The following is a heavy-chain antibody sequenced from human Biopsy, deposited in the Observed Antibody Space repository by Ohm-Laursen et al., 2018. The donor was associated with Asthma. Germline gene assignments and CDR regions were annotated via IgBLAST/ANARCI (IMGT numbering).Heavy chain of an antibody. J-gene: IGHJ6*02. CDR1: GFTFHNYV. CDR2: IFFDGSNK. CDR3: AKDKVGAANSYQYGMDV. D-gene: IGHD1-26*01. Sequence: SLRLYCTASGFTFHNYVMHWVRQAPGKGLEWVAGIFFDGSNKYYADSVKGRFTISRDNSKDTLYLQMNSLRVEDTAIYFCAKDKVGAANSYQYGMDVWGQGTTVTVSS. V-gene: IGHV3-30-3*01.